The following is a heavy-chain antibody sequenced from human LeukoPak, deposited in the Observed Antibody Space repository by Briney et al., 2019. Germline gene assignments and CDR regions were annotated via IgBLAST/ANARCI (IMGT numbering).Heavy chain of an antibody. CDR3: ARGGYSGSYYRFS. CDR2: TSKDGSDT. D-gene: IGHD6-25*01. J-gene: IGHJ4*02. Sequence: PGGSLRLSCAASGFRFSDYWMHWVRQGPGKGPEWLSRTSKDGSDTFYADAAKGRFNASRDNAKNTVYLQVTNVRPEDTAVYYCARGGYSGSYYRFSWGQGTLVTVAS. CDR1: GFRFSDYW. V-gene: IGHV3-74*01.